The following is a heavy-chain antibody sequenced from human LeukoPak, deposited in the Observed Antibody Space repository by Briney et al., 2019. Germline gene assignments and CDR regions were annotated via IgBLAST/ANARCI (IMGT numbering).Heavy chain of an antibody. J-gene: IGHJ6*02. V-gene: IGHV3-30-3*01. CDR3: ARETRELDYDAYDSSGYYHYYGMDV. Sequence: GRSLRLSCAASGFTFSSYAMHWVRQAPGKGLEWVAVISYDGSNKYYADSVKGRFTISRDNSKNTLYLQMNSLRAEDTAVYYCARETRELDYDAYDSSGYYHYYGMDVWGQGTTVTVSS. CDR2: ISYDGSNK. CDR1: GFTFSSYA. D-gene: IGHD3-22*01.